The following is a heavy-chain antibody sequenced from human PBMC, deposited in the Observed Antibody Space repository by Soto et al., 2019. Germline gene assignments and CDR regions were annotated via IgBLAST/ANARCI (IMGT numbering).Heavy chain of an antibody. D-gene: IGHD3-22*01. CDR3: ARNNYYDSSGTPDY. Sequence: QVQLVESGGGVVQPGRSLRLSCAASGFTFSSYAMHWVRQAPGKGLEWVAVISYDGSNKYYADSVKGRFTISRDNSKNTLYLQMNSLRAEDTAVYYCARNNYYDSSGTPDYWGQGTLVTVSS. J-gene: IGHJ4*02. CDR2: ISYDGSNK. CDR1: GFTFSSYA. V-gene: IGHV3-30-3*01.